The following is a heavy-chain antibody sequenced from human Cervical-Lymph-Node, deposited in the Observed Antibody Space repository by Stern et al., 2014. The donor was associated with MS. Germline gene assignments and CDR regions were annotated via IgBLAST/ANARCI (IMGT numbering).Heavy chain of an antibody. CDR2: VIPNFDSA. V-gene: IGHV1-69*06. J-gene: IGHJ4*02. Sequence: QLVQSGAEVKKPGSSVKVSCKASGGTFNNYAISWVRQAPGQGLEWMGGVIPNFDSATFAQKLQGRVTITADTSTTPAYMALISLKAEDTSVYYCGRAHYDGDNSRYFGYWGQGTLVTVSS. CDR1: GGTFNNYA. D-gene: IGHD4-23*01. CDR3: GRAHYDGDNSRYFGY.